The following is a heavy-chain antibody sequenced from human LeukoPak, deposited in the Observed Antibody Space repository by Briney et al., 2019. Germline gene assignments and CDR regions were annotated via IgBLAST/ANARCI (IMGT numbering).Heavy chain of an antibody. J-gene: IGHJ4*02. CDR3: ARFGEMATITLREDLDY. D-gene: IGHD5-24*01. Sequence: GGSLRLSCGASGFTFSSYWMTWVRQAPGKGLEWVANIKQDGSEKYYVDSVKGRFTISRDNAKNSLYLQMNSLRAEDTAVYYCARFGEMATITLREDLDYWGQGTLVTVSS. V-gene: IGHV3-7*01. CDR2: IKQDGSEK. CDR1: GFTFSSYW.